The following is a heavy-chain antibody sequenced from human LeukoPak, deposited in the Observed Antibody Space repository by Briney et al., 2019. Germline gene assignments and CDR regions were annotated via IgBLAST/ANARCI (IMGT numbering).Heavy chain of an antibody. D-gene: IGHD3-9*01. Sequence: AASVKVSCKASGGTFSSHAISWVRQAPGQGLEWMGGIIPIFGTANYAQKFQGRVTITADKSTSTAYMELSSLRSEDTAVYYCARSPHDILTGYYISWFDPWGQGTLVTVSS. CDR1: GGTFSSHA. J-gene: IGHJ5*02. CDR2: IIPIFGTA. V-gene: IGHV1-69*06. CDR3: ARSPHDILTGYYISWFDP.